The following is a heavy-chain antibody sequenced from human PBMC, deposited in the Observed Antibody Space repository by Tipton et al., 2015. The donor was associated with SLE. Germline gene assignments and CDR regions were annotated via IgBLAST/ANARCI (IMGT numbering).Heavy chain of an antibody. Sequence: TLSLICSVSGDSMNNYYWSWIRQPAGMPLEWIGRIYKTGITNYNPSLKSPVTVSLDLSKNQFSLKLTSVTAADTAMYYCARGRVALATGFFDCWGQGTLVTVSS. J-gene: IGHJ4*02. D-gene: IGHD5-12*01. CDR2: IYKTGIT. V-gene: IGHV4-4*07. CDR3: ARGRVALATGFFDC. CDR1: GDSMNNYY.